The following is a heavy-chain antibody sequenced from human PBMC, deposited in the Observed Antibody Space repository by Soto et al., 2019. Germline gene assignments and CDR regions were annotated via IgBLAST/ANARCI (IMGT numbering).Heavy chain of an antibody. CDR3: ARALGYSSTSRLDL. D-gene: IGHD6-19*01. V-gene: IGHV1-8*01. Sequence: QVQLVQSGAEVEKPGASVKVSCKASGYTFTTYDFNWVRQAPGHGLEWMGWMNPDTGNTGYAQKFQGRVTMTRDTSISTAFMALSGLTAEDTAVYYCARALGYSSTSRLDLWGQGTLDTVSS. CDR2: MNPDTGNT. J-gene: IGHJ4*02. CDR1: GYTFTTYD.